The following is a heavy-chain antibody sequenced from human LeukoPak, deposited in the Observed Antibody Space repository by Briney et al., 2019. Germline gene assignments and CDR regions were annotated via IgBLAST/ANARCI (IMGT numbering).Heavy chain of an antibody. J-gene: IGHJ5*02. CDR1: GFTFSSYS. CDR3: AKGPGYNP. Sequence: GGSLRLSCAASGFTFSSYSMNWVRQAPGKGLEWVSSISSSSSYIYYVDSVKGRFTISRDNSKNTLYLQMNSLRVEDTAVCYCAKGPGYNPWGQGTLVTVSS. V-gene: IGHV3-21*01. D-gene: IGHD5-24*01. CDR2: ISSSSSYI.